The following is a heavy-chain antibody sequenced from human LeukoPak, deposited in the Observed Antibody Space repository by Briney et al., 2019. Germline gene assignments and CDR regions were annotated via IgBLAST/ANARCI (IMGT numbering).Heavy chain of an antibody. CDR2: INPNSGGT. V-gene: IGHV1-2*02. CDR1: GYTFTTYA. J-gene: IGHJ4*02. CDR3: ARDYGSGYYYGY. D-gene: IGHD3-22*01. Sequence: GASVKVSCKASGYTFTTYAMNWVRQAPGQGLEWMGWINPNSGGTNYAQKFQGRVTMTRDTSISTAYTELSRLRSDDTAVYYCARDYGSGYYYGYWGQGTLVTVSS.